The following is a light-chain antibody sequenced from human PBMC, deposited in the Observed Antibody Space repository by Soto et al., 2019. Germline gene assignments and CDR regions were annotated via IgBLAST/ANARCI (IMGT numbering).Light chain of an antibody. V-gene: IGLV2-23*02. CDR3: SSYTGSSTQV. CDR2: EVS. Sequence: QSVLTQPASVSGSPGQSITISCTGTSSDVGSYNLVSWYQQHPGKAPKLMIYEVSKRPSGVSNRFSGSKSGNTASLTISGLQAEDEADYYCSSYTGSSTQVFGTGTKVPDL. J-gene: IGLJ1*01. CDR1: SSDVGSYNL.